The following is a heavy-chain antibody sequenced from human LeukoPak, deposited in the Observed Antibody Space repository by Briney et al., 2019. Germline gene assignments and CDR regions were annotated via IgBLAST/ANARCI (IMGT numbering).Heavy chain of an antibody. CDR3: ARDRAPMITFGGVDY. CDR2: ISSSSSTI. CDR1: GFTFSSDS. Sequence: GGSLRLSCAASGFTFSSDSMNWVRQAPGKGLEWVSYISSSSSTIYYADSVKGRFTISRDNAKNSLYLQMNSLRAEDTAVYYCARDRAPMITFGGVDYWGQGTLVTVSS. V-gene: IGHV3-48*01. J-gene: IGHJ4*02. D-gene: IGHD3-16*01.